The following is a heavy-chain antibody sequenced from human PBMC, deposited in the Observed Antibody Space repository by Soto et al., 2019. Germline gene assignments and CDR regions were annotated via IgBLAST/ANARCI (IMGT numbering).Heavy chain of an antibody. V-gene: IGHV4-31*03. J-gene: IGHJ5*02. D-gene: IGHD2-21*01. CDR2: IYVTGAV. CDR1: GAALNSGNYY. Sequence: SETLSLTCSVSGAALNSGNYYWSWIRQVPGKGLEWIGHIYVTGAVDYNPSLRDRITISQDTSERQFSLNLRLVTAADTAVYYCARPRIATNNYKWFDPWGQGTLVTVSS. CDR3: ARPRIATNNYKWFDP.